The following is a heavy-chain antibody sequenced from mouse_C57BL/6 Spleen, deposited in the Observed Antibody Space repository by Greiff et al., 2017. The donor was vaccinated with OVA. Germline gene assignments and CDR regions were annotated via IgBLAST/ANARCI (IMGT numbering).Heavy chain of an antibody. CDR1: GFSLTSYG. CDR2: IWSGGST. CDR3: ATLRRDWYFDV. D-gene: IGHD2-12*01. V-gene: IGHV2-2*01. Sequence: VQGVESGPGLVQPSQSLSITCTVSGFSLTSYGVHWVRQSPGKGLEWLGVIWSGGSTDYNAAFISRLSISKDNSKSQVFFKMNSLQADDTAIYYCATLRRDWYFDVWGTGTTVTVSS. J-gene: IGHJ1*03.